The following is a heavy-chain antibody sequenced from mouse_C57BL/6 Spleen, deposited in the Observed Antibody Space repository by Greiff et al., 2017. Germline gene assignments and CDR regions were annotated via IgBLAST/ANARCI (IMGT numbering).Heavy chain of an antibody. CDR1: GYTFTDYE. Sequence: QVQLQQSGAELVRPGASVTLSCKASGYTFTDYEMHWVKQTPVHGLEWIGAIDPETGGTAYNQKFKGKAILTADKSSSTAYMELSSLTSEDSAVXYCTTTGVATEDLYYFDYWGQGTTLTVSS. V-gene: IGHV1-15*01. J-gene: IGHJ2*01. D-gene: IGHD1-1*01. CDR3: TTTGVATEDLYYFDY. CDR2: IDPETGGT.